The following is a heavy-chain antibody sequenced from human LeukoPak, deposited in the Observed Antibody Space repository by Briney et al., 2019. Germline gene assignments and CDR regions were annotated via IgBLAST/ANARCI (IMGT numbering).Heavy chain of an antibody. CDR1: GGSISSYY. V-gene: IGHV4-59*01. J-gene: IGHJ6*03. CDR2: IYYSGST. CDR3: ARRTYSSGWSNYYYYYYMDV. D-gene: IGHD6-19*01. Sequence: SETLSLTCTVSGGSISSYYWSWIRQPPGQGLEWIGYIYYSGSTNYNPSLKSRVTISVDTSKNQFSLKLSSVTAADTAVYYCARRTYSSGWSNYYYYYYMDVWGKGTTVTVSS.